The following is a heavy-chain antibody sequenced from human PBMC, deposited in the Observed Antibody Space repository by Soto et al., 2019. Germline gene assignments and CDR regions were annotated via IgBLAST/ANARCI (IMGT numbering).Heavy chain of an antibody. Sequence: QITLKESGPTLVKPTQPLTLTCTFSGFSLSSTRMAVGWIRQPPGKALEWLALIYWDDDKRYSPFLKSRLTITKDTPKNQFVLTMSNMDPVDTARYYCAHIVVAGLGYYFDYWGQGTLVTVSS. CDR3: AHIVVAGLGYYFDY. J-gene: IGHJ4*02. D-gene: IGHD6-19*01. CDR1: GFSLSSTRMA. V-gene: IGHV2-5*02. CDR2: IYWDDDK.